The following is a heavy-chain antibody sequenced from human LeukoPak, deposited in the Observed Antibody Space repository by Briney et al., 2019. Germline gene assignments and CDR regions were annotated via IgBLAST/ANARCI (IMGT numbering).Heavy chain of an antibody. CDR3: ARHNPPPTGFCSGTSCFMSGSQYFYMDV. D-gene: IGHD2-2*01. CDR2: IYSTGTT. J-gene: IGHJ6*03. V-gene: IGHV4-4*09. CDR1: GGSISGYF. Sequence: SETLSLTCTVSGGSISGYFWSWIRQPPGKGPEWIRYIYSTGTTNYSPSLSSRVTISVDTSKNQLSLNLRFVTATDTAVYHCARHNPPPTGFCSGTSCFMSGSQYFYMDVWGKRTSVTVS.